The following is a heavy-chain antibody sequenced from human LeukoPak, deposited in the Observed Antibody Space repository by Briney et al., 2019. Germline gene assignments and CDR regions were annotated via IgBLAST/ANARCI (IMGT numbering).Heavy chain of an antibody. J-gene: IGHJ4*02. D-gene: IGHD5-18*01. CDR1: GFTFSSYE. V-gene: IGHV3-48*03. CDR3: ARHLSGITGYTYGRGIDY. CDR2: ISSSGSTI. Sequence: GGSLRLSCAASGFTFSSYEMNWVRQAPGKGLEWVSYISSSGSTIYYADSVKGRFTISRDNSKNTLYLQMNSLRAEDTAVYYCARHLSGITGYTYGRGIDYWGQGTLVTVSS.